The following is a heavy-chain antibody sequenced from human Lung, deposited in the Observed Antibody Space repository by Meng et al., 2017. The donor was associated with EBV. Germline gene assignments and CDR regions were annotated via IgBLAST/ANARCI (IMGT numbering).Heavy chain of an antibody. V-gene: IGHV7-4-1*02. CDR2: LDPNTGNP. D-gene: IGHD5-24*01. CDR1: GYTVTSYA. Sequence: QVRLVRSGSELKQPGASVTFSCRPSGYTVTSYAINWVRQAHGQGPDLMGWLDPNTGNPTYDQCFTGRFVFSLDTSVSTAYLQINSLRADDTAVYYCARDSPLDGYSLLDYWGQGTLVTASS. CDR3: ARDSPLDGYSLLDY. J-gene: IGHJ4*02.